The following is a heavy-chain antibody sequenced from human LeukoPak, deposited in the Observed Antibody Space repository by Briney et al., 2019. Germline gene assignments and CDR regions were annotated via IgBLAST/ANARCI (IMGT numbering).Heavy chain of an antibody. J-gene: IGHJ4*02. D-gene: IGHD2-2*03. Sequence: GGSLRLSCAASGFTFSSYAMSWVRQAPGKGLEWVAVISYDGSNKYYADSVKGRFTISRDNSKNTLYLQMNSLRAEDTAVYYCARIGYSSSSLDYWGQGTLVTVSS. CDR2: ISYDGSNK. CDR1: GFTFSSYA. V-gene: IGHV3-30*03. CDR3: ARIGYSSSSLDY.